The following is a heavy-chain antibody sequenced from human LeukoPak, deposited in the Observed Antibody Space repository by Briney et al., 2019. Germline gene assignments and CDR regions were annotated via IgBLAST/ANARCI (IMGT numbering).Heavy chain of an antibody. Sequence: SETLSLTCTVSGGSISITSYYWGWIRQPPGKGLEWIGEIHHSGSTDYNPSLKSRVTISPDKSKNQFSLTLTSVTAADTAVYFCARAPLSGTYYTDAFDIWGQGTMVTVSS. CDR3: ARAPLSGTYYTDAFDI. J-gene: IGHJ3*02. V-gene: IGHV4-39*07. CDR2: IHHSGST. CDR1: GGSISITSYY. D-gene: IGHD1-26*01.